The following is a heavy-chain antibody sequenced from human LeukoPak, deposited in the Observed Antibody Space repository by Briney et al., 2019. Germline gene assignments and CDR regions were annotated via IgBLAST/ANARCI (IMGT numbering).Heavy chain of an antibody. V-gene: IGHV3-48*01. Sequence: PGGSLRLSCAASGFTFSTYSMNWVRQAPGEGLEWVSYISSSSSTIFYADSVKGRFTISRDNAKNSMYLQMDSQRAEDTALYYCARGQQLGGFYYYYYMDVWGKGTTVTVSS. J-gene: IGHJ6*03. CDR3: ARGQQLGGFYYYYYMDV. CDR2: ISSSSSTI. CDR1: GFTFSTYS. D-gene: IGHD6-6*01.